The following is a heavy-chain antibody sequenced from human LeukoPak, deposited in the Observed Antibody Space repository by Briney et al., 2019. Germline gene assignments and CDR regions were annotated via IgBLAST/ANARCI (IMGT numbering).Heavy chain of an antibody. CDR3: ARRGRAAGKYGGYDYYYFDY. D-gene: IGHD5-12*01. Sequence: SETLSLTFTVSGGSISSDYWSWVRQPPGKGLEYIGYISYSGSTNYNPSLKSRVTISADTSKNRFSLKLSSVTAADTAVYYCARRGRAAGKYGGYDYYYFDYWGRGTLVTVSS. J-gene: IGHJ4*02. V-gene: IGHV4-59*08. CDR1: GGSISSDY. CDR2: ISYSGST.